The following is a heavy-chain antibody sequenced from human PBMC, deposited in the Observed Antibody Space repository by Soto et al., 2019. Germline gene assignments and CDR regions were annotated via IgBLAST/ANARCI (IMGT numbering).Heavy chain of an antibody. D-gene: IGHD5-18*01. CDR2: ISYDGSDK. CDR3: VKQDGYSYAFDI. J-gene: IGHJ3*02. V-gene: IGHV3-30*18. Sequence: GGSLRLSCAASGFTFSSYGMHWVRQAPGKGLEWVAVISYDGSDKYYADSVKGRFTISRDNSKNTLYLQMSSLRAEDTAVYYCVKQDGYSYAFDIWGQGTMVTV. CDR1: GFTFSSYG.